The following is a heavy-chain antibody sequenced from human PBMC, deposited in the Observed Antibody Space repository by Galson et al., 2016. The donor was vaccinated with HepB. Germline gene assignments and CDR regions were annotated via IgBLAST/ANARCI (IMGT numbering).Heavy chain of an antibody. J-gene: IGHJ5*02. V-gene: IGHV3-7*01. CDR3: ARVGYCSGAGCRGRDWFDP. D-gene: IGHD2-15*01. CDR2: IKPDGSEK. Sequence: SLRLSCAASGFTFSTYWMRWVRQAPGKGLEWVANIKPDGSEKYYVDSVKGRFTISRDTAKSSLYLQMNSLRAEDTALYYCARVGYCSGAGCRGRDWFDPWGQGIPVTVSS. CDR1: GFTFSTYW.